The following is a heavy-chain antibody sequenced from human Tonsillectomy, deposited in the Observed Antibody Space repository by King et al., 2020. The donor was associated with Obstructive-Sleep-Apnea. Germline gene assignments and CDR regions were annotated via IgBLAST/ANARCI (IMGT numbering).Heavy chain of an antibody. CDR2: IRYDGSNK. D-gene: IGHD1-26*01. CDR1: GFTFSRYG. Sequence: VQLVESGGGVVQPGRSLRLSCAASGFTFSRYGMHWVRQAPGKGLEWVAFIRYDGSNKYYADSVRGRFTISRDNSKNTLYLQMNSLRAEDTAVYYCARDYYRVYYGMDVWGQGTTVTVSS. CDR3: ARDYYRVYYGMDV. V-gene: IGHV3-30*02. J-gene: IGHJ6*02.